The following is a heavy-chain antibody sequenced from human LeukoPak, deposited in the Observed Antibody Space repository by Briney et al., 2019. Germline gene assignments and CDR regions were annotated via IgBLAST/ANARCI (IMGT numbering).Heavy chain of an antibody. Sequence: ASVKVSCKLSGSSLPDLPIQWVRQAGTKGLEWMAGFDPENAEIVYAQKFQGRVTMTEDTSTDTAYLELTSLTSDDTALYYCATRGSDFWSGFEHWGQGTQVTVSS. D-gene: IGHD3-3*01. CDR2: FDPENAEI. V-gene: IGHV1-24*01. J-gene: IGHJ4*02. CDR1: GSSLPDLP. CDR3: ATRGSDFWSGFEH.